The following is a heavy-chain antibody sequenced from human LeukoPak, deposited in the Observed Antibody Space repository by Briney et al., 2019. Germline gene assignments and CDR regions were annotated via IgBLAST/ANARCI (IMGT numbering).Heavy chain of an antibody. CDR2: ISGSGGST. J-gene: IGHJ4*02. CDR3: AKDTPVRYDILTGRFDY. Sequence: GGSLRLSCAASGFTFSSYAMSWVRQAPGKGLEWVSAISGSGGSTYYADSVKGRFTISRDNSKNTLYLQMNSLRAEDTAVYYCAKDTPVRYDILTGRFDYWGQGTLVTVSS. CDR1: GFTFSSYA. V-gene: IGHV3-23*01. D-gene: IGHD3-9*01.